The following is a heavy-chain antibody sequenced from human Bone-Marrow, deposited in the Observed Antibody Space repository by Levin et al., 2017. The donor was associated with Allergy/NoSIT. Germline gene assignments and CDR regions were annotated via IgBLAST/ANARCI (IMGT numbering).Heavy chain of an antibody. V-gene: IGHV3-33*01. Sequence: GGSLRLSCAASGFTFSSYGMHWVRQAPGKGLEWVAVIWYDGSNKYYADSVKGRFTISRDNSKNTLYLQMNSLRAEDTAVYYCARDHGGTPYWYFDLWGRGTLVTVSS. D-gene: IGHD4-23*01. CDR1: GFTFSSYG. CDR3: ARDHGGTPYWYFDL. J-gene: IGHJ2*01. CDR2: IWYDGSNK.